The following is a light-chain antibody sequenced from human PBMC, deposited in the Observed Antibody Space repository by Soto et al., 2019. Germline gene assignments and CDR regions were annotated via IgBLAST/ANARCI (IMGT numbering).Light chain of an antibody. V-gene: IGKV3-15*01. J-gene: IGKJ2*01. CDR3: QQYGSSPPYT. CDR2: GAS. Sequence: EIVMTQSPATLSVSPGERATLSCRASQSVISYLAWYQQTPGQPPRLLIYGASTRATGIPARFSGSGSGTEFILSISSLQSEDFAVYYCQQYGSSPPYTFGQGTKLEIK. CDR1: QSVISY.